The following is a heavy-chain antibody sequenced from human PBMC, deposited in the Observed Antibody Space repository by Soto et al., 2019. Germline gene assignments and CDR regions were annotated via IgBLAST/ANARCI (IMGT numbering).Heavy chain of an antibody. J-gene: IGHJ6*02. CDR2: ISGSGTTI. Sequence: GGSLRLSCAASGFIFSDYYMNWIRQAPGKGLEWVSYISGSGTTIYYADSVKGRFTISRDNGKNSVSLEMNSLRGDDTAVYYCARAGEYYDILTGLGAVDVWGQGTTVTVSS. V-gene: IGHV3-11*01. CDR1: GFIFSDYY. D-gene: IGHD3-9*01. CDR3: ARAGEYYDILTGLGAVDV.